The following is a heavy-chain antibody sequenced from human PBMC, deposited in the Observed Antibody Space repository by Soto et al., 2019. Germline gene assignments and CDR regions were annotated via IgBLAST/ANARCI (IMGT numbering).Heavy chain of an antibody. D-gene: IGHD6-19*01. CDR1: GGSIIGSY. CDR2: VYYTGST. J-gene: IGHJ4*02. Sequence: SETLSLTCIVSGGSIIGSYWSWVRQSPGKGLEWLGYVYYTGSTNYSPSLRSRVSISVDTSKNEFSLRLSSVTAADTAVYFCARSVAVPGAHIDYWGQGTQVTVSS. V-gene: IGHV4-59*01. CDR3: ARSVAVPGAHIDY.